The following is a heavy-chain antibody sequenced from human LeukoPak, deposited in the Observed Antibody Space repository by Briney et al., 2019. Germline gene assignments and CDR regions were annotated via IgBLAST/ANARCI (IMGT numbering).Heavy chain of an antibody. V-gene: IGHV4-4*07. Sequence: SETLSLTCTVSGGPISSYYWSWIRQPAGKGLEWIGRIYTSGSTNYNPSLKSRLTISVDTSKNQFSLKLRSVTAADTAVYYCARGRHDITMIVVVMTSVSYYLDVWGKGTTVTVS. CDR2: IYTSGST. CDR1: GGPISSYY. CDR3: ARGRHDITMIVVVMTSVSYYLDV. J-gene: IGHJ6*03. D-gene: IGHD3-22*01.